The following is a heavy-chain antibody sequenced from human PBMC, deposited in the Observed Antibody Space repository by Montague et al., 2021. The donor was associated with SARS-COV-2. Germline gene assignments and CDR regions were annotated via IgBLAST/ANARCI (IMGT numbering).Heavy chain of an antibody. CDR3: AKLGAYCDDGSCHFDS. CDR1: GFTFSRYA. D-gene: IGHD2-21*01. V-gene: IGHV3-23*01. J-gene: IGHJ4*02. CDR2: ISASGPTT. Sequence: SLRLSCAASGFTFSRYAMNWVRQAPGKGLEWVSLISASGPTTFYADSVKGRFTISRDNSKNMVYLQMSGLRPDDTAVYFCAKLGAYCDDGSCHFDSWGQGTLVTASS.